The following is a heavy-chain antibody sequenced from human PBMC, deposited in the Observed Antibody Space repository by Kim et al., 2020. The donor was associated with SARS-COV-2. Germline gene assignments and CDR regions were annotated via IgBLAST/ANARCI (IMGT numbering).Heavy chain of an antibody. J-gene: IGHJ3*02. Sequence: GGSLRLSCAASGFTFDGYAMHWVRQAPGKGLEWVSGISCSSGSIDYADSVKGRFTISRDNAKNSLYLQMNSLRAEDTALYYCAKDMMGRGVNVGAFDIWG. V-gene: IGHV3-9*01. CDR2: ISCSSGSI. CDR3: AKDMMGRGVNVGAFDI. CDR1: GFTFDGYA. D-gene: IGHD3-10*01.